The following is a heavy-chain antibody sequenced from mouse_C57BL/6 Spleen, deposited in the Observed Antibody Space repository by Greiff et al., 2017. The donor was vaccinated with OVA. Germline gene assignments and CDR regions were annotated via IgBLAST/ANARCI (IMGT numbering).Heavy chain of an antibody. CDR1: GYTFTSYW. D-gene: IGHD1-1*01. Sequence: QVQLQQPGAELVRPGTSVKLSCKASGYTFTSYWMHWVKQRPGQGLEWIGVIDPSDSYTNYNQKFKGKATLTVDTSSSTAYMQLSSLTSEDSAVYYCARTTVVDYAMDYWGQGTSVTVSS. V-gene: IGHV1-59*01. CDR3: ARTTVVDYAMDY. CDR2: IDPSDSYT. J-gene: IGHJ4*01.